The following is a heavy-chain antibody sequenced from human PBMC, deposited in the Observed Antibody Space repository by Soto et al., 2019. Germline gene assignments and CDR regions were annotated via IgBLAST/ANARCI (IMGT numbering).Heavy chain of an antibody. CDR3: TREGGSLDYGGNSGYYYYGLDV. CDR1: GYTFTSYG. J-gene: IGHJ6*02. D-gene: IGHD4-17*01. V-gene: IGHV1-18*01. Sequence: GASVKVSCKASGYTFTSYGISWVRQAPGQGLEWMGWISAYNGNTNYAQKLQGRVTMTTDTSTSTAYMELRSLRSDDTAVYYCTREGGSLDYGGNSGYYYYGLDVWGQGTTVTVSS. CDR2: ISAYNGNT.